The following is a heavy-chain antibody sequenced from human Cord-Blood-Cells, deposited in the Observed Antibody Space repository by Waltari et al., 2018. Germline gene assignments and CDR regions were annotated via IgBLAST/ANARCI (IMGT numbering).Heavy chain of an antibody. Sequence: QVQLVQSGAEVKKPGASVKVSCKASGYTFTGYYMHWVRQAPGQGLEWMGWTNPNGGGTNKAQKFKGRVTMTRDTSISTAYMGLSRLRSDDTAVYYCAFRPSYSSSWYYWGQGTLVTVSS. J-gene: IGHJ4*02. D-gene: IGHD6-13*01. CDR2: TNPNGGGT. CDR3: AFRPSYSSSWYY. V-gene: IGHV1-2*02. CDR1: GYTFTGYY.